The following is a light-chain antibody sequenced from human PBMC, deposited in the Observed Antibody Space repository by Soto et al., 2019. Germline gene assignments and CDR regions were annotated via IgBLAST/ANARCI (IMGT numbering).Light chain of an antibody. Sequence: EIVMTQSPATLSVSPGERATLSCRASQSVSSNLAWYQQKPGQAPRLLIYGASTRATGIPARFSGSGSGTEFTLTISSLQSEDFAVYDCQEYNNWPWTFCQGTKVEVK. J-gene: IGKJ1*01. CDR2: GAS. CDR3: QEYNNWPWT. CDR1: QSVSSN. V-gene: IGKV3-15*01.